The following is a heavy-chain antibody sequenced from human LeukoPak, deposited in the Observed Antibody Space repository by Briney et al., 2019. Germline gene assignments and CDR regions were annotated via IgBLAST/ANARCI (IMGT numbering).Heavy chain of an antibody. CDR2: ISGSGNRA. D-gene: IGHD3-22*01. J-gene: IGHJ4*02. CDR1: RFTFSTYG. V-gene: IGHV3-23*01. Sequence: PGGSLRFSCAASRFTFSTYGMNWVRQTPGKGLEWVSAISGSGNRAYHADSVKGRFTISRDNSKNMLYLQMNSLRAEDTALYYCAKDADISVELVVITSFDSWGQGTLVTVSS. CDR3: AKDADISVELVVITSFDS.